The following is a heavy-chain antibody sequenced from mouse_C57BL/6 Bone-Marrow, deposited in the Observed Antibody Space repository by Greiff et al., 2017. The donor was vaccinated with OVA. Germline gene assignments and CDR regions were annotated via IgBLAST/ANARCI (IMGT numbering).Heavy chain of an antibody. CDR2: IDPSDSYT. Sequence: QVQLQQPGAELVKPGASVKLSCKASGYTFTSYWMRWVKQRPGQGLEWIGEIDPSDSYTNYNQKFKGKATLTVDTSSSTAYMQLSSLTSEDSAVYYCARRIYYYGSSFDYWGQGTTLTVSS. CDR1: GYTFTSYW. J-gene: IGHJ2*01. D-gene: IGHD1-1*01. V-gene: IGHV1-50*01. CDR3: ARRIYYYGSSFDY.